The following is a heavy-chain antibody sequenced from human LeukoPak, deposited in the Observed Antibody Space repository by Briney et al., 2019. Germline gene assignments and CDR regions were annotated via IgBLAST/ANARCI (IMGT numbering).Heavy chain of an antibody. V-gene: IGHV4-34*01. CDR2: INRYGSA. D-gene: IGHD4-11*01. Sequence: PSETLSLTCAVYGGSFNTFYWSWIRQPPGKGLEWIGQINRYGSANYNPSLKSRVAISLDTSKNQFSLKVTSVTAADTAVYYCARDSPDSPHDSWGQGTLLTVSS. J-gene: IGHJ4*02. CDR1: GGSFNTFY. CDR3: ARDSPDSPHDS.